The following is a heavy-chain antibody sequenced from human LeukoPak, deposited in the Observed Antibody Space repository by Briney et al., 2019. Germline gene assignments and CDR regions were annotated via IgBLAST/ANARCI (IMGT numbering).Heavy chain of an antibody. Sequence: SLKVSCKASGGTFSSYAISWVRQAPGHGLEWMGGIIPIFGTANYAQKFQGRVTITADESTSTAYMELSSLRSEDTVVYYCACGVVVPAAFWGKGTTVTVSS. V-gene: IGHV1-69*01. CDR3: ACGVVVPAAF. CDR1: GGTFSSYA. CDR2: IIPIFGTA. J-gene: IGHJ6*04. D-gene: IGHD2-2*01.